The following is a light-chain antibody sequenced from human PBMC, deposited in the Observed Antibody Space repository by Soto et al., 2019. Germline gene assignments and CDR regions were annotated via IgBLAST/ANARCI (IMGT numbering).Light chain of an antibody. Sequence: SPATLSLPPGERATLSCRACQSVSSYLAWYQQKPGQAPRLLIYDASNRATGIPARFSGSGSGTDFTLTISSLEPEDFAVYYCQQRSNWITFGQGTRLEIK. CDR2: DAS. J-gene: IGKJ5*01. CDR3: QQRSNWIT. V-gene: IGKV3-11*01. CDR1: QSVSSY.